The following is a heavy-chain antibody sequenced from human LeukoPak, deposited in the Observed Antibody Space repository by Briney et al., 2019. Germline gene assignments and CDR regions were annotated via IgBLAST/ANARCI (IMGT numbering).Heavy chain of an antibody. V-gene: IGHV1-46*01. Sequence: ASVKVSCKASGYIFTSYYMHWVRQAPCPGLEWMGIINPSGGSKSYAQKFQGRVTMTRDMSTSKVYMELSSLRSEDTAVYYCARDGSPPPLYYYYMDVWGKGTTVTVSS. D-gene: IGHD1-26*01. CDR3: ARDGSPPPLYYYYMDV. CDR1: GYIFTSYY. CDR2: INPSGGSK. J-gene: IGHJ6*03.